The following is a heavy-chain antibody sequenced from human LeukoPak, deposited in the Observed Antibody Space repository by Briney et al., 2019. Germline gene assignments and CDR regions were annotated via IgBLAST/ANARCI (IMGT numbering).Heavy chain of an antibody. CDR3: ARDRYILTGYCYFDY. V-gene: IGHV3-11*06. J-gene: IGHJ4*02. Sequence: GGSLRLSCAASGFTFSDYYMSWIRQAPGEGLEWVSYISSSSSYINYADSVKGRFTISRDNAKNSLYLQMNSLRAEDTAVYYCARDRYILTGYCYFDYWGQGTLVTVSS. CDR1: GFTFSDYY. CDR2: ISSSSSYI. D-gene: IGHD3-9*01.